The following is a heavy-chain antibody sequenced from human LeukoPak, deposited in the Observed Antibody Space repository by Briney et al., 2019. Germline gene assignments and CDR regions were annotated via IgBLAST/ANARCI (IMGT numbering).Heavy chain of an antibody. J-gene: IGHJ4*02. CDR1: GGSFSGYY. Sequence: SETLSLTCAVYGGSFSGYYWSWIRQPPGKGLEWIGEINHSGSTNYNPSLKSRVTISVDTSKNQFSLKLSSVTAADTAVYYCARGGYLGHYDFWSGYYRSPFDYWGQGTLVTVSS. V-gene: IGHV4-34*01. CDR2: INHSGST. D-gene: IGHD3-3*01. CDR3: ARGGYLGHYDFWSGYYRSPFDY.